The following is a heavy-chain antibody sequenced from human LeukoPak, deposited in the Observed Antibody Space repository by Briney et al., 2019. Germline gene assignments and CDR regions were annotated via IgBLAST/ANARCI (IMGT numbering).Heavy chain of an antibody. Sequence: ASVKLSCKASGYTFTSYGISWVRQAPGQGLEWMGWISAYNGNTNYAQKLQGRVTMTTDTSTSTAYMELRSLRSDDTAVYYCAREGHCSSTSCYYYYMDVWGKGTTVTVSS. CDR3: AREGHCSSTSCYYYYMDV. J-gene: IGHJ6*03. CDR2: ISAYNGNT. CDR1: GYTFTSYG. V-gene: IGHV1-18*01. D-gene: IGHD2-2*01.